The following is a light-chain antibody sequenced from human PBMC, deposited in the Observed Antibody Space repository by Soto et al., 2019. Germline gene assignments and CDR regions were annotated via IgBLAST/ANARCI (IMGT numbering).Light chain of an antibody. J-gene: IGLJ3*02. CDR2: DNN. Sequence: QSVLTQPPSVSAAPGQKVTISCFGSSSNIGNNYVSWYQHLPGTVPKLLIYDNNKRPSGIPDRFSGSKSGTSATLGITGLQTGDEADYYCGTWDSSLSAGVFGGGTKLTVL. CDR1: SSNIGNNY. CDR3: GTWDSSLSAGV. V-gene: IGLV1-51*01.